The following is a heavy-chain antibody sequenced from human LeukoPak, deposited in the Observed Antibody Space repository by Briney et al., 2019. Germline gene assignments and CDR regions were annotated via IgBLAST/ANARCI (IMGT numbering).Heavy chain of an antibody. Sequence: ASVKVSCKASGYTFTGYYVHCVRQAPGQDLEWMGRINPNRGGTNYAQKFKGRVIMTRDRSVSTAYMELSRLRSDDTAVYYCAREIDYYDSSGYYYVHAFDIWGQGTMVTVSS. CDR1: GYTFTGYY. CDR3: AREIDYYDSSGYYYVHAFDI. CDR2: INPNRGGT. V-gene: IGHV1-2*06. D-gene: IGHD3-22*01. J-gene: IGHJ3*02.